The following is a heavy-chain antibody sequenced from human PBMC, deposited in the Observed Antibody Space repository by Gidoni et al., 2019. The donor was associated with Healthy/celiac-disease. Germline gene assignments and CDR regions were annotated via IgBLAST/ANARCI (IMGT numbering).Heavy chain of an antibody. J-gene: IGHJ6*04. D-gene: IGHD2-2*02. CDR1: GGSCSGYY. CDR3: ARGYHCSSTSCYSVGGMDV. Sequence: QVQLQQWGAGLLKPSETLSLTCDVYGGSCSGYYWSWIRQPPGKGLEWIWEINHSGSTNYTPSLKSRVTISVDTSKNQFSLKLSSVTAADTAVYYCARGYHCSSTSCYSVGGMDVWGKGTTVTVSS. CDR2: INHSGST. V-gene: IGHV4-34*01.